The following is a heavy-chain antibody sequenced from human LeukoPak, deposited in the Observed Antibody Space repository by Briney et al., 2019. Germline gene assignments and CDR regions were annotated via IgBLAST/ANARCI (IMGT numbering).Heavy chain of an antibody. CDR3: ARVAAGFTLDY. Sequence: SQTLSLTCAVSGGSISSGGYSWSWIRQPPGKGLEWIGYIYHSGSTYYNPSLKSRVTISVDGSKNQFSLKLSSVTAADTAVYYCARVAAGFTLDYWGQGTLVTVSS. J-gene: IGHJ4*02. CDR2: IYHSGST. V-gene: IGHV4-30-2*01. D-gene: IGHD2-15*01. CDR1: GGSISSGGYS.